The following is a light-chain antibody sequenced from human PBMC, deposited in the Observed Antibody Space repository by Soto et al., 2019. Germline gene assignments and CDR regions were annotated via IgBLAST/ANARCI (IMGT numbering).Light chain of an antibody. CDR1: QSVSSY. CDR2: DAS. Sequence: ETVLTQSPATLSLSPGERVTLSCRASQSVSSYLAWYQQKPGQAPRLLIYDASNRATGIPARFSGSRSGTDFTLTISSLEPEDFAVYYCQQRTNWPLTFGGGTKVEIK. V-gene: IGKV3-11*01. CDR3: QQRTNWPLT. J-gene: IGKJ4*01.